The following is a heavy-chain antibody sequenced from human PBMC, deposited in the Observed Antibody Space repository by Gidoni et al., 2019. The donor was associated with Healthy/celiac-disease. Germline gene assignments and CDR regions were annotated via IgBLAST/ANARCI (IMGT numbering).Heavy chain of an antibody. V-gene: IGHV1-2*02. D-gene: IGHD3-10*01. Sequence: QVQLVQSGAEVKKPGASVKVSCKASGYTFTGYYMPWVRQAPGQGLEWMGWINPNSGGTNYAQKFQGRVTMTRDTSISTAYMELSRLRSDDTAVYYCARVYYGSGSYYNPRDYYYYYMDVWGKGTTVTVSS. CDR1: GYTFTGYY. J-gene: IGHJ6*03. CDR2: INPNSGGT. CDR3: ARVYYGSGSYYNPRDYYYYYMDV.